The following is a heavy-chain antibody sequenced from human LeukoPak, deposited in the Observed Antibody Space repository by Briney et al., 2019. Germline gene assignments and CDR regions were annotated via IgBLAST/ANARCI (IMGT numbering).Heavy chain of an antibody. D-gene: IGHD6-19*01. CDR3: AYDSSGWYTYFQH. J-gene: IGHJ1*01. Sequence: PGGSLRLSCAASGFTFSSYAMSWVRQAPGKGLEWVSAISGSGGSTYYADSVKGRFTISRDNSKNTLYLQMNSLRAEDTAVYYCAYDSSGWYTYFQHWGQGTLVTVSS. V-gene: IGHV3-23*01. CDR2: ISGSGGST. CDR1: GFTFSSYA.